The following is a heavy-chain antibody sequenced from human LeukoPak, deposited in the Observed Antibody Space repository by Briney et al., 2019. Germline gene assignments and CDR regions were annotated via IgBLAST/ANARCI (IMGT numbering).Heavy chain of an antibody. CDR2: TSYSGSA. CDR3: ARYYDTFWPNLYYYMDV. D-gene: IGHD3-9*01. V-gene: IGHV4-59*01. CDR1: VGFIRIYY. J-gene: IGHJ6*03. Sequence: SQSLSLTCTVSVGFIRIYYWSCIRQPSGKGLEYGGYTSYSGSANYTPSPKSRVTISVDTSKNQFSLKLSSVTAADTAVYYCARYYDTFWPNLYYYMDVWGKGTTVTVYS.